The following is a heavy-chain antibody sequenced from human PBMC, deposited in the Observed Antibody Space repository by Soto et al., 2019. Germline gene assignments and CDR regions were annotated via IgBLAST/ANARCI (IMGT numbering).Heavy chain of an antibody. CDR1: GGTFSSYA. V-gene: IGHV1-69*13. D-gene: IGHD6-6*01. CDR3: ARGGGGSYSRSSLVYYFDY. CDR2: IIPIFGTA. Sequence: SVKVSCKASGGTFSSYAISWVRQAPGQGLEWMGGIIPIFGTANYAQKFQGRVTITADESTSTAYMELSSLRSEDTAVYYCARGGGGSYSRSSLVYYFDYWGQGTLVTVSS. J-gene: IGHJ4*02.